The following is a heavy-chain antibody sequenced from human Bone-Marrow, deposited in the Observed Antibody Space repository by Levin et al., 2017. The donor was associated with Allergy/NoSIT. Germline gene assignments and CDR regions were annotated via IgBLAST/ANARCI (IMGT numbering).Heavy chain of an antibody. CDR3: AKAGGSGTDQNWFDP. CDR2: INPNSGVT. J-gene: IGHJ5*02. Sequence: GESLKISCEASGYTFAGYHIHWVRQAPGQGIEWMGRINPNSGVTNYAQKFQDRVTMTTDTSISTAYMELSRLISDDTAVCYCAKAGGSGTDQNWFDPWGQGTLVTVSS. D-gene: IGHD3-10*01. V-gene: IGHV1-2*02. CDR1: GYTFAGYH.